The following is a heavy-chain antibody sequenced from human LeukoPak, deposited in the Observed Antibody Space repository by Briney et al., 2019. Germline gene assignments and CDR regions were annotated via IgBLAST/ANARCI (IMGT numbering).Heavy chain of an antibody. Sequence: ASVKVSCTASGYTFTSYDINWVRQATGQGLEWMGWMNPNSGNTGYAQKFQGRVTTTADESTSTAYMELSSLRSEDTAVYYCARSNVVDIVATTKFDYWGQGTLVTVSS. V-gene: IGHV1-8*03. D-gene: IGHD5-12*01. J-gene: IGHJ4*02. CDR1: GYTFTSYD. CDR3: ARSNVVDIVATTKFDY. CDR2: MNPNSGNT.